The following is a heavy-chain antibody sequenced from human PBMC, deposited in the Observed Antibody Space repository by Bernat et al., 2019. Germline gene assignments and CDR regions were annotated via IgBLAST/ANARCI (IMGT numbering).Heavy chain of an antibody. CDR2: IIPILGIV. Sequence: QVQLVQSGAEVKKPGSSVKVSCKASGGTFSSYAISWVRQAPGQGLEWMGRIIPILGIVNYAQKFQGRVTITADKSTSTAYMELSSPRSEDTAVYYCATVNIVATILYYFDYWGQGTLVTVSS. CDR1: GGTFSSYA. V-gene: IGHV1-69*04. CDR3: ATVNIVATILYYFDY. J-gene: IGHJ4*02. D-gene: IGHD5-12*01.